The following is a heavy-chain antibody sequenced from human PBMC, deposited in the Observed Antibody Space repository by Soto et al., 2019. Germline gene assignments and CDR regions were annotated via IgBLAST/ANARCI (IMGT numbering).Heavy chain of an antibody. CDR3: ARDRGNWFDP. J-gene: IGHJ5*02. CDR1: GGSISSSSYY. CDR2: IYYSGST. D-gene: IGHD3-10*01. Sequence: QLQLQESGPGLVKPSETLSLTCTVSGGSISSSSYYWGWIRQPPGKGLEGIGSIYYSGSTYSNPSLKSRVTISVDTSKNQFSRKLSSVTAADTAVYYCARDRGNWFDPWGQGTLVTVSS. V-gene: IGHV4-39*02.